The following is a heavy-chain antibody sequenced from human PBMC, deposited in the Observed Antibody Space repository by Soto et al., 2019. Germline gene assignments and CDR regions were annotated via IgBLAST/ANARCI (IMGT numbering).Heavy chain of an antibody. D-gene: IGHD2-2*01. V-gene: IGHV3-30-3*01. J-gene: IGHJ6*02. Sequence: GGSLRLSCAASGFTFSSYAMHWVRQAPGKGLEWVAVISYDGSNKYYADSVKGRFTISRDNSKNTLYLQMNSLRAEDTAVYYCARAHQGLDCSSTSCYAWYYYYGMDVWGQGTTVTVSS. CDR2: ISYDGSNK. CDR3: ARAHQGLDCSSTSCYAWYYYYGMDV. CDR1: GFTFSSYA.